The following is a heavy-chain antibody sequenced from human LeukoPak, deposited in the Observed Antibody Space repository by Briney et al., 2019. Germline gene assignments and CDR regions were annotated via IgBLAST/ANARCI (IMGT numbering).Heavy chain of an antibody. CDR1: GGSFSGYY. CDR2: INHSGST. Sequence: SETLSLTCAVYGGSFSGYYWSWIRQPPGKGLEWIGEINHSGSTNYNPSLTSRATISVDTSKNQFSLKLSSVTAADTAVYYCARVRLYDIVTGYPRAFEYWGQGTRVTVSS. V-gene: IGHV4-34*01. J-gene: IGHJ4*02. CDR3: ARVRLYDIVTGYPRAFEY. D-gene: IGHD3-9*01.